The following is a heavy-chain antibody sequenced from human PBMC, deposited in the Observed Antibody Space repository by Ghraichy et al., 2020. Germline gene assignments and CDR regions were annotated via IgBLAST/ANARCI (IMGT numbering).Heavy chain of an antibody. V-gene: IGHV4-31*02. CDR3: ASSSDSSAYGNWFDP. Sequence: FNPYLKSRVTISVDTSKNQFSLKLSSVTAADTAVYYCASSSDSSAYGNWFDPWGQGTL. J-gene: IGHJ5*02. D-gene: IGHD3-22*01.